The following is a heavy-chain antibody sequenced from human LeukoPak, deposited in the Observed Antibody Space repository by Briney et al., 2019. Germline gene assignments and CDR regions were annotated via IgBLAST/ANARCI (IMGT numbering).Heavy chain of an antibody. Sequence: SVKVSCKASGGTFSSYAISWVRQAPGQGLEWMGGIIPIFGTANYAQKFQGRVTITADESTSTAYMELSSLRSEDTAVYYCAGSPIEWETPVHAFDIWGQGTMVTVSS. CDR2: IIPIFGTA. CDR3: AGSPIEWETPVHAFDI. J-gene: IGHJ3*02. CDR1: GGTFSSYA. V-gene: IGHV1-69*13. D-gene: IGHD1-26*01.